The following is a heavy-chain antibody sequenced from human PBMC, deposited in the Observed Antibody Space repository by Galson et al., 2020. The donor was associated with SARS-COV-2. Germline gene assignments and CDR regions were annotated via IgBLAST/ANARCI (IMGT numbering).Heavy chain of an antibody. CDR1: GFTFSTYS. V-gene: IGHV3-21*01. CDR2: ISSSSNYI. CDR3: ARDPDYYDRSGYYSLDY. Sequence: NSSETLSLTCAASGFTFSTYSMNWVRQAPGKGLEWVSSISSSSNYIYYADSVKGRFTISRDNAKNSLHLQMNSLRAEDTAVYYCARDPDYYDRSGYYSLDYWAREPWSPSPQ. D-gene: IGHD3-22*01. J-gene: IGHJ4*02.